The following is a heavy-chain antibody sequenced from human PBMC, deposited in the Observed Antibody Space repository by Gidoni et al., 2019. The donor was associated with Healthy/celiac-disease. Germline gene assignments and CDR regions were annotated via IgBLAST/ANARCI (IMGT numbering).Heavy chain of an antibody. J-gene: IGHJ2*01. CDR1: GFPFSSYA. V-gene: IGHV3-23*01. D-gene: IGHD3-22*01. CDR2: ISGSGGST. Sequence: EVQLLESGGGLVQPGGSLRLSCASSGFPFSSYAMSWVRQAPGKGLEWVSAISGSGGSTYYADSVKGRFTISRDNSKNTLYLQMNSLRAEDTAVYYCAKDHLVVVINWYFDLWGRGTLVTVSS. CDR3: AKDHLVVVINWYFDL.